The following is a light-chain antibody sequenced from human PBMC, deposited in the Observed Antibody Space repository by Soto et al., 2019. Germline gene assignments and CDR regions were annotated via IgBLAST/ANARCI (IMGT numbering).Light chain of an antibody. V-gene: IGLV2-8*01. J-gene: IGLJ3*02. CDR2: EVN. CDR3: SSYAGSNNWV. Sequence: QSALTQPPSASGSPGQSVTISCTGTSSDIGGYNYVSWYQQHPGKAPKLMIYEVNKRPSGVPVRFSGSRSDNTASLTVSGLQADDEADYYCSSYAGSNNWVFGGGTKLTVL. CDR1: SSDIGGYNY.